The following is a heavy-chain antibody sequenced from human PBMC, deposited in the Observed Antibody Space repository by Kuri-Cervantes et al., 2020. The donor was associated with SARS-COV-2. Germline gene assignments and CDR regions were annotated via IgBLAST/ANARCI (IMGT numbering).Heavy chain of an antibody. J-gene: IGHJ3*02. CDR3: ARSPPRRVGATTASYPDAIDI. CDR2: ISSSSSYI. V-gene: IGHV3-21*01. Sequence: GGSLRLSCTASGVTFSSYSMNWVRQAPGKGLEWVSSISSSSSYIYYADSVKGRFTISRDNAKNSLYLQMNSLRAEDTAVYYCARSPPRRVGATTASYPDAIDIWGQGTMVTVSS. D-gene: IGHD1-26*01. CDR1: GVTFSSYS.